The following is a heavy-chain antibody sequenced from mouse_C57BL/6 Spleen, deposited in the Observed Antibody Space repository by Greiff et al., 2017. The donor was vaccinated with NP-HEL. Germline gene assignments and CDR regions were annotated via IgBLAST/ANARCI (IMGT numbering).Heavy chain of an antibody. CDR3: ARKGSGSSSYAMDY. V-gene: IGHV2-2*01. Sequence: VNLVESGPGLVQPSQSLSITCTVSGFSLTSYGVHWVRQSPGKGLEWLGVIWSGGSTDYNAAFISRLSISKDNSKSQVFFKMNSLQADDTAIYYCARKGSGSSSYAMDYWGQGTSVTVSS. CDR2: IWSGGST. D-gene: IGHD1-1*01. J-gene: IGHJ4*01. CDR1: GFSLTSYG.